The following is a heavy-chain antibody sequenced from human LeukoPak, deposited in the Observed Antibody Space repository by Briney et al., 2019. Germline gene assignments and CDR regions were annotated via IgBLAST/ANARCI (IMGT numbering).Heavy chain of an antibody. V-gene: IGHV3-23*01. J-gene: IGHJ4*02. D-gene: IGHD2-8*02. Sequence: GGSLRLSCAASGFTFSSYAMSWVRQAPGKGLEWVSSIFPSGGEIHYADSVRGRFTISRDNSKSTLSLQMNSLRADDTAIYYCATYRQVLLPFESWGQGTLVTVSS. CDR2: IFPSGGEI. CDR1: GFTFSSYA. CDR3: ATYRQVLLPFES.